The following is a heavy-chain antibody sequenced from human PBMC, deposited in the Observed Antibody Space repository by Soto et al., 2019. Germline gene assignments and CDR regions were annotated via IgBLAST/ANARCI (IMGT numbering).Heavy chain of an antibody. CDR1: GDSMGSGDYS. Sequence: QVQLQESGPGLVKPSQTLSLTCTVSGDSMGSGDYSCIWIRHPPGKGLEWIGYIYYIGTTFYNPSLESRVNISIDTSKNHFSLRLTSVTAADTAVYYCSRGSTYYGFLTWGQGTLVTVSS. J-gene: IGHJ5*02. V-gene: IGHV4-30-4*01. D-gene: IGHD3-10*01. CDR2: IYYIGTT. CDR3: SRGSTYYGFLT.